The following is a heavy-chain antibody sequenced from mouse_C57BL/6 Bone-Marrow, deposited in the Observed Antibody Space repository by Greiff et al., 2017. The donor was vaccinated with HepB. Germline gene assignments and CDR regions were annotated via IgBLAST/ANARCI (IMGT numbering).Heavy chain of an antibody. CDR3: ARQEGKGDY. CDR1: GFTFSSYG. V-gene: IGHV5-6*01. Sequence: EVKLMESGGDLVKPGGSLKLSCAASGFTFSSYGMSWVRQTPDKRLEWVATISSGGSYTYYPDSVKGRLTISRDNAKNTLYLQMSSLKSEDTAMYYCARQEGKGDYWCQGTTLTVSS. J-gene: IGHJ2*01. CDR2: ISSGGSYT.